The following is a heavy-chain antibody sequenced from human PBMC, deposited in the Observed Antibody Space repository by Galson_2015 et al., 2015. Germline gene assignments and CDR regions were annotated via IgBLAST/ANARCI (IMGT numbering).Heavy chain of an antibody. J-gene: IGHJ4*02. Sequence: SLRLSCAASGFTFSSHEMDWVRQAPGKGLEWVSYISPSGSTIYYADSVKGRFTISRDNAKNSLYLQMNSLRAEDTAVYYCARDPRVGDGDYAHFNYWGQGTLVTVSS. CDR1: GFTFSSHE. CDR2: ISPSGSTI. D-gene: IGHD4-17*01. CDR3: ARDPRVGDGDYAHFNY. V-gene: IGHV3-48*03.